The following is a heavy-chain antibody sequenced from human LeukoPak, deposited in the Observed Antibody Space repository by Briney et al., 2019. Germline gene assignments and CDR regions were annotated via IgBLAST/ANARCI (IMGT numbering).Heavy chain of an antibody. Sequence: GASVKVSCKASGGTFSSYAISWVRQVPGQGLEWMGGIIPIFGTANYAQKFQGRVTITADESTSTAYMELSSLRSEDTAVYYCARAGCTNGVCYTGYYFDYWGQGTLVTVSS. J-gene: IGHJ4*02. CDR3: ARAGCTNGVCYTGYYFDY. V-gene: IGHV1-69*13. CDR1: GGTFSSYA. D-gene: IGHD2-8*01. CDR2: IIPIFGTA.